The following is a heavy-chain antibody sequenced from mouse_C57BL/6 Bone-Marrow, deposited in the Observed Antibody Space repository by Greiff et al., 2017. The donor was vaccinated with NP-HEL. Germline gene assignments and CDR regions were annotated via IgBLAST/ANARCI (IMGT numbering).Heavy chain of an antibody. D-gene: IGHD1-1*01. CDR1: GFTFSSYA. J-gene: IGHJ2*01. Sequence: EVMLVESGEGLVKPGGSLKLSCAASGFTFSSYAMSWVRQTPEKRLEWVAYISSGGDYIYYADTVKGRFTISRDNARNTLYLQMSSLKSEDTAMYYCTRGATVVAFDYWGQGTTLTVSS. CDR3: TRGATVVAFDY. V-gene: IGHV5-9-1*02. CDR2: ISSGGDYI.